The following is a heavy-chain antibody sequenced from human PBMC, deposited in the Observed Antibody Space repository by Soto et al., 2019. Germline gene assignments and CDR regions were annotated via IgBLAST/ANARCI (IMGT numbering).Heavy chain of an antibody. CDR3: ARGRYGDY. Sequence: QVHLVQSGAEVKKPGASVKVSCKGSGYAFNTYGITWVRQAPGQGLEWMGWISAHNGNTNYEQKLQGRVTVTRDTSTSTASVERRRRRSDDTAVYYCARGRYGDYWGQGALVTFST. J-gene: IGHJ4*02. D-gene: IGHD1-1*01. V-gene: IGHV1-18*01. CDR1: GYAFNTYG. CDR2: ISAHNGNT.